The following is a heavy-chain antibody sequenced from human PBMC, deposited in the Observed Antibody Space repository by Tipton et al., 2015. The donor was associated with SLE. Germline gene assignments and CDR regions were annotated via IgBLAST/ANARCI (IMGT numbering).Heavy chain of an antibody. J-gene: IGHJ4*02. D-gene: IGHD6-19*01. CDR1: GGSVSSGSYY. Sequence: TLSLTCTVSGGSVSSGSYYWSWIRQPPGKGLEWIGEINHSGSTNYNPSLKSRVTISVDTSKNQFSLKLSSVTAADTAVYYCARRSSGWYGYWGQGTLVTVSS. CDR3: ARRSSGWYGY. CDR2: INHSGST. V-gene: IGHV4-39*07.